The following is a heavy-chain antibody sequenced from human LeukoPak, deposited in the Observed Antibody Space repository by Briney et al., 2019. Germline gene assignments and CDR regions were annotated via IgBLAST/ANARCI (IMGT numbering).Heavy chain of an antibody. V-gene: IGHV3-30*02. CDR2: VRNDGTNK. D-gene: IGHD3-22*01. CDR1: GFTFSSYG. CDR3: AKGLDDSSPWYFDY. J-gene: IGHJ4*02. Sequence: GGSLRLSCAVSGFTFSSYGMHWVRQAPGKGLEWVAFVRNDGTNKHYADSVKGRFTISRDNSKNTLYLQMNSLRAEDTAVYYCAKGLDDSSPWYFDYWGQGTLVTVSS.